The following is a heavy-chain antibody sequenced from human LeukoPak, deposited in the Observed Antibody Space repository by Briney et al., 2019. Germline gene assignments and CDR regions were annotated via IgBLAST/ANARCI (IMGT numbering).Heavy chain of an antibody. CDR1: GGSISGDY. CDR3: AREVVPAARVAWFDP. Sequence: SETLSLTCTVSGGSISGDYWNWIRQPPGKGLEWIGYIYSSGSTTYNPSLKSRVTISLDTSKNKFSLKLSSVTPADTAVYYCAREVVPAARVAWFDPWGQGTLVTVSS. V-gene: IGHV4-59*01. J-gene: IGHJ5*02. CDR2: IYSSGST. D-gene: IGHD2-2*01.